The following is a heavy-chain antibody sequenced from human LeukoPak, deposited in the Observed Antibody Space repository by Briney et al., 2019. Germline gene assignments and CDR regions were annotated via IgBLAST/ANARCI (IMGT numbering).Heavy chain of an antibody. Sequence: HPGGSLRLSCVGSGFTFRSHAMSWVRQAPEKGLEFVSGIYENGGTTYYADSVKGRFSISRDNSKNTLYLQMDSLRGEDTAVYYCAKDFRIGYSAHFDYWGQGALVTVFS. CDR1: GFTFRSHA. V-gene: IGHV3-23*01. CDR3: AKDFRIGYSAHFDY. CDR2: IYENGGTT. D-gene: IGHD2-21*01. J-gene: IGHJ4*02.